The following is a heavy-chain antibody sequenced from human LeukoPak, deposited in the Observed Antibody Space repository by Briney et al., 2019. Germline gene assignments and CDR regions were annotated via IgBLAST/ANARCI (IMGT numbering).Heavy chain of an antibody. V-gene: IGHV4-38-2*02. CDR2: IYHSGST. CDR3: ARALTGDTDAFDI. D-gene: IGHD7-27*01. Sequence: SETLSLTCTVSGGSISSGYYWGWIRQPPGKGLEWIGSIYHSGSTYYNPSLKSRVTISVDTSKNQFSLKLSSVTAADTAVYYCARALTGDTDAFDIWGQGTMVTVSS. J-gene: IGHJ3*02. CDR1: GGSISSGYY.